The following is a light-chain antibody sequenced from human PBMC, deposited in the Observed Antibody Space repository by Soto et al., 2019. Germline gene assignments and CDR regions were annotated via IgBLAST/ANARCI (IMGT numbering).Light chain of an antibody. CDR1: QSVSSN. Sequence: EIVMTQSPATLSVSPGERATLSCRASQSVSSNLAWYQQKPGQAPRLLIYGASTRATGIPARFSGSGSGTEFTLNISSLQSEDFAVYYCQQYNNWPPRTLAQGTKVDIK. V-gene: IGKV3-15*01. CDR3: QQYNNWPPRT. J-gene: IGKJ1*01. CDR2: GAS.